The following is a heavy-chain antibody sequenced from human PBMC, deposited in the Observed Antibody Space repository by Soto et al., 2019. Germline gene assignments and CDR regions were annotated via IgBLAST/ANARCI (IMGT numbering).Heavy chain of an antibody. J-gene: IGHJ5*02. V-gene: IGHV3-48*01. CDR2: ISSSSSTI. CDR1: GFTFSSYS. CDR3: ARHPERIAQIGWLDP. D-gene: IGHD6-13*01. Sequence: EVQLVESGGGLVQPGGSLRLSCAASGFTFSSYSMNWVRHAPGKGLEWVSYISSSSSTIYYADSVKGRFTISRDNAKNSLYLQLNSLRAEDTAVSYCARHPERIAQIGWLDPWGQGTLVTVSS.